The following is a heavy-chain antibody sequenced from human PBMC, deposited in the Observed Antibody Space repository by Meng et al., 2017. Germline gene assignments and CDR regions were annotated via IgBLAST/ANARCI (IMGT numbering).Heavy chain of an antibody. CDR2: INTNTGNP. J-gene: IGHJ4*02. Sequence: QVELWQAGAALEKPVASVKVSCKASGYPFTSYAMNWVRQAPGQGLEWMGWINTNTGNPTYAQGFTGRFVFSLDTSVSTAYLQISSLKAEDTAVYYCAREGRVDFDYWGQGTLVTVSS. CDR3: AREGRVDFDY. D-gene: IGHD1-26*01. V-gene: IGHV7-4-1*02. CDR1: GYPFTSYA.